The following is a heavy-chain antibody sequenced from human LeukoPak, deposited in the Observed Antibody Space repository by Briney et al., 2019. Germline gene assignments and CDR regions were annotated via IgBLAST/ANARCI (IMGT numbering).Heavy chain of an antibody. D-gene: IGHD3-10*01. Sequence: SETLSLTCSVSGGSLSSYYWTWIRQPPGKGLEWIGYIYSSGNTNYNPSLKGRVTISLDTSKNQFSLGLMSVTAADRAMYYCARRYRLGRGGDVLDLWGQGTMVTVSS. CDR3: ARRYRLGRGGDVLDL. CDR2: IYSSGNT. J-gene: IGHJ3*01. V-gene: IGHV4-59*08. CDR1: GGSLSSYY.